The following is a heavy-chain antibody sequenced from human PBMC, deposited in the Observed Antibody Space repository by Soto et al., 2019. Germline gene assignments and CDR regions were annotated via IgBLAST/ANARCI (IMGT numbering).Heavy chain of an antibody. CDR1: VFTFSSYD. CDR3: ARATTVVVGQWLSHDAFDI. CDR2: IGTAGDT. J-gene: IGHJ3*02. Sequence: GSLRLSCAASVFTFSSYDMHWVRQATGKGLEWVSAIGTAGDTYYPGSVKGRFTISRENAKNSLYLQMNSLRAGDTAVYYCARATTVVVGQWLSHDAFDIWGQGTMVTVSS. D-gene: IGHD6-19*01. V-gene: IGHV3-13*01.